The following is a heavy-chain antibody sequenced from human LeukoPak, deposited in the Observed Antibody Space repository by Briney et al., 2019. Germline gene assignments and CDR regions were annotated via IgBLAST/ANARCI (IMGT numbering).Heavy chain of an antibody. CDR1: GGFISSYY. Sequence: ASETLSLTCAVSGGFISSYYWSWIRQPPGKGLEWIGYIYYSGSTNYNPSLKSRVTISLDMSKNQFSLKLSSVTAADTAVSYCARVEEYCSGGSCYLGWFDPWGQGTLVTVSS. D-gene: IGHD2-15*01. CDR2: IYYSGST. CDR3: ARVEEYCSGGSCYLGWFDP. J-gene: IGHJ5*02. V-gene: IGHV4-59*01.